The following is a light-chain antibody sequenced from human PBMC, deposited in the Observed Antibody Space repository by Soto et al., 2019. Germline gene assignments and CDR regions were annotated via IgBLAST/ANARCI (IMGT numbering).Light chain of an antibody. J-gene: IGKJ2*01. CDR2: DAS. Sequence: EIVLTQSPATLSLSPGERATLSCRASQSVSSYLAWYQQKPGQAPRLLIHDASNRATGIPARFSGSGSGTAFPLPTGSLGPKVFALYFCQQRGSWPGATFGQGTKLEIK. CDR1: QSVSSY. V-gene: IGKV3-11*01. CDR3: QQRGSWPGAT.